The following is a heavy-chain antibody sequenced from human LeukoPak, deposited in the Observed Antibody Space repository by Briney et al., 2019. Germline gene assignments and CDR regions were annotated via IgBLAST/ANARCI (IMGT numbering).Heavy chain of an antibody. CDR2: IYTSGST. CDR1: GGSISNGSYY. J-gene: IGHJ4*02. Sequence: SETLSLTCTVSGGSISNGSYYWSWIRQPAGKGLEWIGRIYTSGSTNYNPSLKSRVTISVDTSKNQFSLKLSSVTAADTAVYYCARVTTGGYYNGWGQGTLVTVSS. CDR3: ARVTTGGYYNG. D-gene: IGHD3-22*01. V-gene: IGHV4-61*02.